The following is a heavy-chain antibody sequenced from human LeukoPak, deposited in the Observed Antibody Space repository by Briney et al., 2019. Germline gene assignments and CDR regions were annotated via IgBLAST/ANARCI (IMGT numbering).Heavy chain of an antibody. V-gene: IGHV1-2*02. Sequence: ASVKVSCKASGYTFTGYYIHWVRQAPGQGLGWMGWINPNTGGTKYAQKFQGRVTMTRDTSISTAYMELRRPTSDDTALYYCARGIKTWRLRYFEGWFDPWGQRTLVTVSS. D-gene: IGHD3-9*01. J-gene: IGHJ5*02. CDR1: GYTFTGYY. CDR2: INPNTGGT. CDR3: ARGIKTWRLRYFEGWFDP.